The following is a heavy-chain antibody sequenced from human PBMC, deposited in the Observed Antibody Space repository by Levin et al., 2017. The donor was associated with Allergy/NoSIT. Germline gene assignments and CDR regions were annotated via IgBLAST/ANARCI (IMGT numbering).Heavy chain of an antibody. D-gene: IGHD2-8*02. CDR2: INPSGGST. J-gene: IGHJ4*02. CDR1: GYTFTSYY. V-gene: IGHV1-46*01. CDR3: ARDGYCTGGVCPMDY. Sequence: GGSLRLSCKASGYTFTSYYMHWVRQAPGQGLEWMGIINPSGGSTSYAQKFQGRVTMTRDTSTSTVYMELSSLRSEDTAMYYCARDGYCTGGVCPMDYWGQGTLVTVSS.